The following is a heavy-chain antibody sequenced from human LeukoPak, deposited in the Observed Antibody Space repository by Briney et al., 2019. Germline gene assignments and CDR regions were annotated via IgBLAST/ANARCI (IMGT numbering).Heavy chain of an antibody. Sequence: SETLSLTCTVSGGSISNDYWSWIRQPPGKGLEWIGEINHSGSTNYNPSLKSRVTISVDTSKNQFSLKLSSVTAADTAVYYCARVVFRYYYGSGSYLIWFDPWGQGTLVTVSS. J-gene: IGHJ5*02. CDR2: INHSGST. V-gene: IGHV4-34*01. D-gene: IGHD3-10*01. CDR3: ARVVFRYYYGSGSYLIWFDP. CDR1: GGSISNDY.